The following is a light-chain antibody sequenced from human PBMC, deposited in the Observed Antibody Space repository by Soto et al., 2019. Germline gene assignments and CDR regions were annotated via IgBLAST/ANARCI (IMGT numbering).Light chain of an antibody. CDR3: AAWDDSLNGVV. Sequence: QAVVTQPPSASGTPGXRXXXSCSGSSSNIGSNTVNWYQHLPGTAPKLLIYSNNQRPSGVPDRFSGSKSGTSASLAISGLQSEDEADYYCAAWDDSLNGVVFGGGTKLTVL. V-gene: IGLV1-44*01. J-gene: IGLJ2*01. CDR2: SNN. CDR1: SSNIGSNT.